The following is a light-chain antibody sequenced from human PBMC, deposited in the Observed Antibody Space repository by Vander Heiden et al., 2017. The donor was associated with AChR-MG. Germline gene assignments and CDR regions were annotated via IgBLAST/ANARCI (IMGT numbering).Light chain of an antibody. CDR1: SGSVPSGYF. Sequence: QTVVTQEPSVSVSPGGTVTLTCGLNSGSVPSGYFPSWYQQSPGQAPRTLIYSTNSRSSGVPDRFSGSILRNKEAGLTITGAQADDECDYYCALYVGSGTWVFGGGTKLTVL. V-gene: IGLV8-61*01. CDR2: STN. CDR3: ALYVGSGTWV. J-gene: IGLJ3*02.